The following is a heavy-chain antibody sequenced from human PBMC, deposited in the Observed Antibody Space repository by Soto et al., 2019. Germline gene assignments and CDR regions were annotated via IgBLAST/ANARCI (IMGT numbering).Heavy chain of an antibody. J-gene: IGHJ6*02. Sequence: SSETLSLTCTVSGGSISSGGYYWSWIRQHPGKGLEWIGYIYYSGSTYYNPSLKSRVTISVDTSKNQFSLKLSSVTAADTAVYYCARDLSPHCSSTSCYYYYGMDVWSQGTTVTVSS. V-gene: IGHV4-31*03. CDR2: IYYSGST. D-gene: IGHD2-2*01. CDR1: GGSISSGGYY. CDR3: ARDLSPHCSSTSCYYYYGMDV.